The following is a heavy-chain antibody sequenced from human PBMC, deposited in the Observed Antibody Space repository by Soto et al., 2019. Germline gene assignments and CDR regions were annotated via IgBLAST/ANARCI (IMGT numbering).Heavy chain of an antibody. CDR2: IYSGGST. CDR3: ARAEHSSGWVDAFDI. V-gene: IGHV3-53*01. D-gene: IGHD6-19*01. J-gene: IGHJ3*02. CDR1: GFTVSSNY. Sequence: PGGSLRLSCAASGFTVSSNYMSWVRQAPGKGLEWVSVIYSGGSTYYADSVKGRFTISRDNSKNALYLQMNSLRAEDTAVYYCARAEHSSGWVDAFDIWGQGTMVTVSS.